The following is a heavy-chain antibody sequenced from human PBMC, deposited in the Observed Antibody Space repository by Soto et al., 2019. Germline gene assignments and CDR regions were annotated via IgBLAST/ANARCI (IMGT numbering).Heavy chain of an antibody. Sequence: QVHLVESGGGVVQPGRSLRLSCEGSGFSFSNYGIHWVRQAPGKGLEWVVVISHDGNSHHLADSVRGRFTISRDNSKNTVFLHMTSLRREDSAVYHCVKAQERSAQYFAVVITAFDFWGQGTMVTVSS. CDR1: GFSFSNYG. D-gene: IGHD3-22*01. J-gene: IGHJ3*01. V-gene: IGHV3-30*18. CDR2: ISHDGNSH. CDR3: VKAQERSAQYFAVVITAFDF.